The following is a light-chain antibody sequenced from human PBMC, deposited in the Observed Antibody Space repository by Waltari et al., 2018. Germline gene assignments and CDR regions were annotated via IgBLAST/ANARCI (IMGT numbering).Light chain of an antibody. CDR1: QSVSNN. Sequence: EIVMTLSPATLSVSPGERATLSCRASQSVSNNLAWYQQKPGQAPRLLIYDTSTRATGIPARFSGSGSGTEFTLTISSLQSEDFAVYYCQQYNNWPPLTFGGGTKVQIK. J-gene: IGKJ4*01. CDR2: DTS. CDR3: QQYNNWPPLT. V-gene: IGKV3D-15*01.